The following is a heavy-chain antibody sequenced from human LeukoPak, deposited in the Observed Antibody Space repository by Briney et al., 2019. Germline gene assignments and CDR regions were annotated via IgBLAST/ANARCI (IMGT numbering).Heavy chain of an antibody. J-gene: IGHJ4*02. CDR1: GFTFSDHW. CDR3: ARVRGAYCSNICYPSDFDY. V-gene: IGHV3-7*01. CDR2: IKQDGSDK. Sequence: GGSLRLSCGASGFTFSDHWMSWVRQAPGKGLEWVANIKQDGSDKYYVDSVKGRFTISRDNAKNSLYLQMNSLGAEDTAVYYCARVRGAYCSNICYPSDFDYWGQGTLVTVSS. D-gene: IGHD2-2*01.